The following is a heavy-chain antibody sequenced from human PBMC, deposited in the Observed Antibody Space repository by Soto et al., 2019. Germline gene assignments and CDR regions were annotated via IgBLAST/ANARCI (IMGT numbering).Heavy chain of an antibody. J-gene: IGHJ4*02. D-gene: IGHD3-22*01. CDR1: GGSISSGDYY. CDR2: IYYSGST. V-gene: IGHV4-30-4*01. CDR3: ARHLTLSSGYYTNYFDY. Sequence: ASETLSLTCTVSGGSISSGDYYWSWIRQPPGKGLEWIGYIYYSGSTNYNPSLKSRVTISVDTSKNQFSLKLSPVTAADTAVYYCARHLTLSSGYYTNYFDYWGQGTLVTVSS.